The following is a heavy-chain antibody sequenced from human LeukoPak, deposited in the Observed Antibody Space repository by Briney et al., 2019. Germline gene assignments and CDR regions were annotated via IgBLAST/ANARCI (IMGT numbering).Heavy chain of an antibody. V-gene: IGHV1-24*01. CDR3: VTERSGSYYNGDAAFDI. J-gene: IGHJ3*02. CDR2: FDPEDGET. Sequence: ASVKVSCKVSGYTLTELSMHWVLQAPGKGLECMGGFDPEDGETIYAQKFQGRVTMTEDTSTDTAYMELSSLRSEDTAEYYFVTERSGSYYNGDAAFDIWGQGTKVTVSS. CDR1: GYTLTELS. D-gene: IGHD3-10*01.